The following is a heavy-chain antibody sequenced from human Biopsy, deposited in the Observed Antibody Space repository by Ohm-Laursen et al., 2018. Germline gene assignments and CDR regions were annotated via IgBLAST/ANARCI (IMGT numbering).Heavy chain of an antibody. V-gene: IGHV1-46*01. D-gene: IGHD2-21*01. Sequence: GSSVTVSCKVSGYTFGNYYINWVRQVPGQGLEWLGVLNPVAEATIYAQKFQDRITLTRDTSTNTVYMDLTSLSFEDAAVYYCAREAPLRLGVCGAIRCFKEVFGMDVWGQGTTVIVSS. CDR3: AREAPLRLGVCGAIRCFKEVFGMDV. CDR1: GYTFGNYY. CDR2: LNPVAEAT. J-gene: IGHJ6*02.